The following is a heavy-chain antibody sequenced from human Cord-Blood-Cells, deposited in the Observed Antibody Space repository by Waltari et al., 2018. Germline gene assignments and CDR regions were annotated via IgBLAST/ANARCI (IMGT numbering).Heavy chain of an antibody. D-gene: IGHD1-1*01. CDR2: ISCSGGST. Sequence: EVQLLESGGGLVQPGGSLRLSCAASGFTFSSYAMSWVRQAPGKGLEWVSAISCSGGSTYYAGAGEGRFTISRDNSKNTLYLQMNSLRAEDTAVYYCAKKGGPLGIDDAFDIWGQGTMVTVSS. CDR1: GFTFSSYA. J-gene: IGHJ3*02. V-gene: IGHV3-23*01. CDR3: AKKGGPLGIDDAFDI.